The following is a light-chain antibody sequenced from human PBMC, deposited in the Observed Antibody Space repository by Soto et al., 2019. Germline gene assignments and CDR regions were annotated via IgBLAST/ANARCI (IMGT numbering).Light chain of an antibody. CDR1: QGISSY. V-gene: IGKV1-8*01. CDR3: QQYEKWPPSIT. Sequence: AIRMTQSPSSLSASTGDRVTITCRASQGISSYLAWYQQKPGKAPKLLIYAASTSQSGVPSTFSGSGSGTDFTLTISSLQSEDFAVYYCQQYEKWPPSITFGQGTRLEIK. CDR2: AAS. J-gene: IGKJ5*01.